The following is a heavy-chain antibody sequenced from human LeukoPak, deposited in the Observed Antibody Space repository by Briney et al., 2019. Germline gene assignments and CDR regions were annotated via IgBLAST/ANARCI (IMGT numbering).Heavy chain of an antibody. J-gene: IGHJ5*02. V-gene: IGHV1-18*01. CDR3: AKDWHILSGRNCFDP. CDR1: GYTFTSYG. CDR2: ISAYNGNT. D-gene: IGHD3-9*01. Sequence: GASVKVSCEASGYTFTSYGISWVRQAPGQGLEWMGWISAYNGNTNYAQKLQGRVTMTTDTSTSTAYMELRSLTSDDTAMYYCAKDWHILSGRNCFDPWGQGTLVTVSS.